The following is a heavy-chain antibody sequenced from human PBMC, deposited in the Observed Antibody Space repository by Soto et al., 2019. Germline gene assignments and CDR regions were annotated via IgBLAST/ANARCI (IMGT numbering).Heavy chain of an antibody. J-gene: IGHJ5*02. CDR3: ARPPNGMTTDLVWFDP. V-gene: IGHV1-2*02. CDR1: GYTFTGYY. D-gene: IGHD4-17*01. CDR2: INPNSGGT. Sequence: QVQLVQSGAEVKKPGASVKVSCKASGYTFTGYYMHWVRQAPGQGLEWMGWINPNSGGTNYAQKFQGRVKPNNGGTKYAQKFQGRVHLTRDKSLSQAQIELSRLRSDDTAVYYCARPPNGMTTDLVWFDPWGQGTLVTVSS.